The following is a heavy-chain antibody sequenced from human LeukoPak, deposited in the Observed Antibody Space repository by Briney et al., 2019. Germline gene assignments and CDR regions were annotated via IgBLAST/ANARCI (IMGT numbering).Heavy chain of an antibody. CDR3: ARGVGMVGYYYYMDV. V-gene: IGHV3-7*01. Sequence: GGSLRLSCAASGFTFSSYWMSWVRKAPGKGLEWVANIRQDGSEKYYVDSVKGRFTISRDNAKNSLYLQMNSLRAEDTAVYYCARGVGMVGYYYYMDVWGKGTTVTVSS. J-gene: IGHJ6*03. CDR2: IRQDGSEK. D-gene: IGHD2-15*01. CDR1: GFTFSSYW.